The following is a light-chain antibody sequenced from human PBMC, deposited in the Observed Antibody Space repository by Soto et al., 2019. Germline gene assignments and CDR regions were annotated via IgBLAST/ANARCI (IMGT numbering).Light chain of an antibody. CDR3: QQRSNWPPN. CDR2: DAS. CDR1: QSVSRY. J-gene: IGKJ5*01. V-gene: IGKV3-11*01. Sequence: VVMTHSPATLSVSPGERATLSCRASQSVSRYLAWYQQKPGQAPRLLIYDASNRATGIPARFSGSGSGTDFTLTISSLEPEDFAVYYCQQRSNWPPNFGQGTRLEIK.